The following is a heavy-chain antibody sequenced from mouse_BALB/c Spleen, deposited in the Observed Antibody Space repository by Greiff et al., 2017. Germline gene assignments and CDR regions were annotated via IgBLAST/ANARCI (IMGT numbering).Heavy chain of an antibody. CDR2: IRLKSNNYAT. Sequence: EVKLMESGGGLVQPGGSMKLSCVASGFTFSNYWMNWVRQSPEKGLEWVAEIRLKSNNYATHYAESVKGRFTISRDDSKSSVYLQMNNLRAEDTGIYYCTSIYDGYPYAMDYWGQGTSVTVSS. CDR3: TSIYDGYPYAMDY. V-gene: IGHV6-6*02. J-gene: IGHJ4*01. D-gene: IGHD2-3*01. CDR1: GFTFSNYW.